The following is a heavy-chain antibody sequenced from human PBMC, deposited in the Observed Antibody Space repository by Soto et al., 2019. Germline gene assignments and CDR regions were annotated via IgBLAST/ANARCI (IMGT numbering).Heavy chain of an antibody. Sequence: EVQLVESGGGLVQPGGSLRLSCAASGFTFNTYWMSWVRQVPGKGLEWVANIKEDGSEGYYVDSVKGRFTISRDNAKNSLYLQMNSLRAEDTAVYFCASATSVWGGRDYWGQGTLVTVSS. CDR1: GFTFNTYW. V-gene: IGHV3-7*01. CDR3: ASATSVWGGRDY. J-gene: IGHJ4*02. CDR2: IKEDGSEG. D-gene: IGHD3-16*01.